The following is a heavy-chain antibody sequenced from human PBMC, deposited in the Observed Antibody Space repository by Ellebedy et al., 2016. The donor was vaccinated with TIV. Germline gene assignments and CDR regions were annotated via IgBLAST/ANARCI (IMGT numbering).Heavy chain of an antibody. D-gene: IGHD4-17*01. J-gene: IGHJ5*02. Sequence: GESLKISCAASGFSFSSYWMGWVRQAPGKGLEWVANIYQDGSEKYYVDSVKGRFTISRDNGKNSLDLQMNSLRVEDSALYYCAREGAYGDYAQVSFPFDPWGQGTLVIVSS. CDR3: AREGAYGDYAQVSFPFDP. CDR2: IYQDGSEK. V-gene: IGHV3-7*01. CDR1: GFSFSSYW.